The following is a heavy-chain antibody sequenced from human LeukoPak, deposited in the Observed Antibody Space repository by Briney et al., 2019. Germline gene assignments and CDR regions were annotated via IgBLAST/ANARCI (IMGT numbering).Heavy chain of an antibody. Sequence: PGGSLRLSCAGPGFTFSSYAMHWVRQAPGKGLEWVAVISYDGSNKYYADSVKGRFTISRDNSKNTLYLQMNSLRAEDTAVYYCASSSESSSWDYWGQGTLVTVSS. J-gene: IGHJ4*02. V-gene: IGHV3-30*04. D-gene: IGHD6-13*01. CDR3: ASSSESSSWDY. CDR1: GFTFSSYA. CDR2: ISYDGSNK.